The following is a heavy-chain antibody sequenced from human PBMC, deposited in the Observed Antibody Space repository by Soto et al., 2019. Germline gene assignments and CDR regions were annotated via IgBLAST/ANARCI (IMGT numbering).Heavy chain of an antibody. CDR1: GGSISSYY. CDR2: IYYSGST. D-gene: IGHD2-8*02. V-gene: IGHV4-59*01. CDR3: ARDRVGYYYDY. Sequence: SETLSLTCTVSGGSISSYYWSWIRQPPGKGLEWIGYIYYSGSTNYNPSLKSRVTISVDTSKNQFSLKLSSVTAADTAVYYCARDRVGYYYDYWGQGTLVTVSS. J-gene: IGHJ4*02.